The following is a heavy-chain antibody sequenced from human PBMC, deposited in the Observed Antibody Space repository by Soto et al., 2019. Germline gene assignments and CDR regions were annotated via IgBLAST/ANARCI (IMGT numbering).Heavy chain of an antibody. CDR3: ASVRCGSSNCQQLYYYNHAMDV. Sequence: VKVSCKASGGTFSSYGFTWVRQAPGQGPEWMGGLIPVFGTPTYAQKFQGRVMISADELTSTVHMEVTSLRSDDTAVYYCASVRCGSSNCQQLYYYNHAMDVWGQGTTVTVSS. V-gene: IGHV1-69*13. CDR2: LIPVFGTP. J-gene: IGHJ6*02. CDR1: GGTFSSYG. D-gene: IGHD2-2*01.